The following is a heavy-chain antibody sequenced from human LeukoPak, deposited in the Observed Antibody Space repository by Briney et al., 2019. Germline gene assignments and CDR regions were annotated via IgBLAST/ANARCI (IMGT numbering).Heavy chain of an antibody. CDR1: GGSISSYY. J-gene: IGHJ4*02. V-gene: IGHV4-59*12. D-gene: IGHD3-22*01. CDR2: IYYSGST. Sequence: SETLSLTCTVSGGSISSYYWSWIRQPPGKGLEWIGYIYYSGSTNYNPSLKSRITISVDTSKNQFSLKLSSVTAADTAVYYCARGPRITMIVVVTRTQFDYWGQGTLVTVSS. CDR3: ARGPRITMIVVVTRTQFDY.